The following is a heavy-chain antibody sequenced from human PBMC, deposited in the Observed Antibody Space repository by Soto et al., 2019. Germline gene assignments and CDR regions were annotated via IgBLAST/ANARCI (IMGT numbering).Heavy chain of an antibody. CDR3: ASGSTVINTLDF. CDR2: NYYGGST. D-gene: IGHD4-17*01. CDR1: GGSITSGDYY. V-gene: IGHV4-30-4*01. J-gene: IGHJ4*02. Sequence: QVQLQESGPGLVKPSQTLSLTCTVSGGSITSGDYYWSWIRQPPGKGLEWVGHNYYGGSTYYNPSLESRITISLDTAKNQFSLELTSVTAADTAVYYCASGSTVINTLDFWGQGTLVTVSS.